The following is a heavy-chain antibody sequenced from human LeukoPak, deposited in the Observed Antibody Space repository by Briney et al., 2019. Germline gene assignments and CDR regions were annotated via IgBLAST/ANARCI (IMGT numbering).Heavy chain of an antibody. Sequence: KSGGSLRLSCTASGFTFGDYAMSWVRQAPGKGPEYVSVISGYGDKTYYADSVKGRFTISRDNSKNTVSLQMSSLRAEDTAVYYCVKDLYKGDTSSWYYFDYWGQGTLVTVSS. D-gene: IGHD6-13*01. V-gene: IGHV3-64D*06. CDR3: VKDLYKGDTSSWYYFDY. J-gene: IGHJ4*02. CDR2: ISGYGDKT. CDR1: GFTFGDYA.